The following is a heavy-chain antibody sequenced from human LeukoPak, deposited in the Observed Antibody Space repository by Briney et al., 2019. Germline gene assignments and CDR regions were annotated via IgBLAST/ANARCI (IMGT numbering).Heavy chain of an antibody. CDR1: GFTFSSYA. D-gene: IGHD6-13*01. V-gene: IGHV3-23*01. Sequence: PGGSLRLSCAASGFTFSSYAMSWVRQAPGKGLEWVSAISGSGGSTYYADSVKGRFTISKDNSKNTLYLQMNSLRAEDTAVYYCAKDGIDSSSWYLHYWGQGTLVTVSS. CDR3: AKDGIDSSSWYLHY. CDR2: ISGSGGST. J-gene: IGHJ4*02.